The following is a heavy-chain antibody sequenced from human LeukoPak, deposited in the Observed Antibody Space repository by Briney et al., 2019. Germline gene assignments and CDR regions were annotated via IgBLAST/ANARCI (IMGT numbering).Heavy chain of an antibody. Sequence: SETLSLTCAVYGGSFSGHYWSWIREPPGKGREWIGEINHSGSTNYNPSLKSRVTISVDTSKNQFSLKVTSVTAADTAVYYCARGHYYDSSGYDYWGQGTLVTVSS. CDR3: ARGHYYDSSGYDY. CDR2: INHSGST. J-gene: IGHJ4*02. CDR1: GGSFSGHY. D-gene: IGHD3-22*01. V-gene: IGHV4-34*01.